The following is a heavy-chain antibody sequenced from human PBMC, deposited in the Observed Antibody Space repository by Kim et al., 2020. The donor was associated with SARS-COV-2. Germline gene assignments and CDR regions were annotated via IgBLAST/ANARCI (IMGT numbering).Heavy chain of an antibody. CDR3: TRVPVTTLAFWDAFD. J-gene: IGHJ3*02. D-gene: IGHD4-4*01. Sequence: GVSLRLSCGASGFTFSDSAMHWVRRAAGKGREGVGRIRSNGNGYAIAYSASVRGRLTISRDDSRNTAYRQMNSLKTEDTAVYYCTRVPVTTLAFWDAFD. CDR1: GFTFSDSA. CDR2: IRSNGNGYAI. V-gene: IGHV3-73*01.